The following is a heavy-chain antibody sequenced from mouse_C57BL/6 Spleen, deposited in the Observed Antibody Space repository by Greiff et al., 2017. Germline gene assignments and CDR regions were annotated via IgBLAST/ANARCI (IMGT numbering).Heavy chain of an antibody. Sequence: EVKLMESEGGLVQPGSSMKLSCTASGFTFSDYYMAWVRQVPEKGLEWVANINYDGSSTYYLDSLKSRFIISRDNAKNILYLQMSSLKSEDTATYYWARHGYDGWYFDVWGTGTTVTVAS. J-gene: IGHJ1*03. D-gene: IGHD2-2*01. CDR2: INYDGSST. CDR1: GFTFSDYY. CDR3: ARHGYDGWYFDV. V-gene: IGHV5-16*01.